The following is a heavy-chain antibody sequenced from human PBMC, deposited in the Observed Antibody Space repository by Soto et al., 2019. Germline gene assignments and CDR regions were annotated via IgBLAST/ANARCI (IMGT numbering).Heavy chain of an antibody. J-gene: IGHJ6*02. CDR1: GYTFTDYD. CDR3: ARVGHVTNYGMAV. V-gene: IGHV1-8*01. D-gene: IGHD1-26*01. CDR2: MNPNSGET. Sequence: QEQLVQSGAEVKKPGASVKVSCKTSGYTFTDYDINWVRQATGQGLEWIGWMNPNSGETGYAHKFQGRVTMTRSPSLNTAYLELSSLRSEDTAVYYCARVGHVTNYGMAVWGQGTTVTVSS.